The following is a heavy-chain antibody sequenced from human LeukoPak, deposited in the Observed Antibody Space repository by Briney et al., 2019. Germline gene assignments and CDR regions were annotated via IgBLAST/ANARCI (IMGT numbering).Heavy chain of an antibody. Sequence: GGSLRLSCAASGLTFSSYWMSWVRQAPGKGLEWVANIKQDGSEKHYVDSVTCRFTISRDNTKNSLYLQMNSLRADDTAVYYCARDLAGPPQEAFDIWGQGTMVTVSS. CDR1: GLTFSSYW. V-gene: IGHV3-7*01. J-gene: IGHJ3*02. CDR3: ARDLAGPPQEAFDI. CDR2: IKQDGSEK.